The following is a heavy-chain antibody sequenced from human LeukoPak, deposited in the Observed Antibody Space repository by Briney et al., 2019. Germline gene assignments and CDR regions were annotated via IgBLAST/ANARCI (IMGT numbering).Heavy chain of an antibody. D-gene: IGHD3-22*01. J-gene: IGHJ3*02. V-gene: IGHV4-39*01. CDR1: GGSISSSSYY. CDR3: ARLPYYYDSSGYFDDAFDI. CDR2: IYYSGST. Sequence: SETLSLTCTVSGGSISSSSYYWGWIRQPPGKGLEWIGSIYYSGSTYYNPSLKSRVTISVDTSKNQFSLKLSSVTAADTAVYYCARLPYYYDSSGYFDDAFDIWGQGTMVTVSS.